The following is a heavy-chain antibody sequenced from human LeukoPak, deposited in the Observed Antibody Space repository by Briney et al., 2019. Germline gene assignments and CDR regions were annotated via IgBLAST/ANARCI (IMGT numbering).Heavy chain of an antibody. CDR3: ARVRRGDYVPDY. CDR1: GGSVSSGSYY. CDR2: IYYSGST. J-gene: IGHJ4*02. Sequence: PSETLSLTCTVSGGSVSSGSYYWSWIRQPPGKGLEWIGYIYYSGSTNYNPSLKSRVTISVDTSKNQFSLKLSSVTAADTDVYYCARVRRGDYVPDYWGQGTLVTVSS. V-gene: IGHV4-61*01. D-gene: IGHD4-17*01.